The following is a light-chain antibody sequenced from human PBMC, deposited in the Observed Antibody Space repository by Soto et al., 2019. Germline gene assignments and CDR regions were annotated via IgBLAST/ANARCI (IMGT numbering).Light chain of an antibody. V-gene: IGKV2-30*01. CDR3: MQGTNWPPT. J-gene: IGKJ1*01. CDR2: KAS. Sequence: DVVMTQSPLSLPVTLGQPASISCRSSRSLVYSDGNAYLNWFHQRPGQSPRRLIYKASNRDSGVPDRFSGSGSGTDFTLHINRVEAEDVGVYYCMQGTNWPPTFGRGTRVEIE. CDR1: RSLVYSDGNAY.